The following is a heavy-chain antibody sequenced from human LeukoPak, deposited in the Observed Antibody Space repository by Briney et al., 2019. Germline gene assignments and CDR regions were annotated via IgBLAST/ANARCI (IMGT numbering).Heavy chain of an antibody. J-gene: IGHJ4*02. CDR3: ARALYGGYGHFDY. CDR1: GFTFSSYT. V-gene: IGHV3-21*01. Sequence: PGGSLRLSCAASGFTFSSYTMHWVRQAPGKGLEWVSSITSSSSHLYYADSVKGRFTISRDNAKNSLFLQMNSLRAEDTAVYYCARALYGGYGHFDYWGQGTLVTVSS. CDR2: ITSSSSHL. D-gene: IGHD5-12*01.